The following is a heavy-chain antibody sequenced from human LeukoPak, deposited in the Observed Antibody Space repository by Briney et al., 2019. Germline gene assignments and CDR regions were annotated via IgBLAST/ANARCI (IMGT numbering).Heavy chain of an antibody. CDR1: GGSISSGGYS. D-gene: IGHD6-19*01. V-gene: IGHV4-30-2*03. CDR3: ARRVSGWHAFDI. Sequence: KTSETLSHTCAVSGGSISSGGYSWSWIRQPPGKGLEWIGYIYHSGSTYYNPSLKSRVTISVDTSKDQFSLKLSSVTAADTAVYSCARRVSGWHAFDIWGQGTMVTVSS. J-gene: IGHJ3*02. CDR2: IYHSGST.